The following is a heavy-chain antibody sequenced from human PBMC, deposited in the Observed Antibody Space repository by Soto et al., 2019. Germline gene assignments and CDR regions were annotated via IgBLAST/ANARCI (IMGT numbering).Heavy chain of an antibody. V-gene: IGHV4-34*01. CDR1: GGSFCGYY. J-gene: IGHJ2*01. CDR3: ARESHDILTGPPWVWYFDL. CDR2: INDRGSI. Sequence: QVQLQQWGAGPLRPLETLSLTCGVSGGSFCGYYWAWICQSPGKGLEWIGEINDRGSINYNPSLKSRVSISVDTSKNPHPLNPRSVTAADTAVYYCARESHDILTGPPWVWYFDLWGRGTLVTVSS. D-gene: IGHD3-9*01.